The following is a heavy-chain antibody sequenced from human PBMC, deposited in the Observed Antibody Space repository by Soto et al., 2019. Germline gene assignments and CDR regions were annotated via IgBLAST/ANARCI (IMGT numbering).Heavy chain of an antibody. V-gene: IGHV3-30-3*01. CDR3: AGEKIVVTFSGALVDS. CDR2: ISHDGTNK. J-gene: IGHJ4*02. D-gene: IGHD3-22*01. Sequence: QVQLVESGGGVVQPGRSLRLSCAASGFTFSSYPMHWVRQAPGKGLEWVAVISHDGTNKKYADSVEGRFTISRDNSKNRMYRQLNSLRTENTALYYGAGEKIVVTFSGALVDSWGQGAQVTVS. CDR1: GFTFSSYP.